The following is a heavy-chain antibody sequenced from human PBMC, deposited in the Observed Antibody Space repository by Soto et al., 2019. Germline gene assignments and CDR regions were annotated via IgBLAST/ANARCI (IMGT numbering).Heavy chain of an antibody. CDR3: ARDKYYYDSSGYPPPYYFDY. CDR1: GFTFSSYG. CDR2: IWYDGSNK. D-gene: IGHD3-22*01. J-gene: IGHJ4*02. V-gene: IGHV3-33*01. Sequence: GGSLRLSCAASGFTFSSYGMHWVRQAPGKGLEWVAVIWYDGSNKYYADSVKGRFTISRDNSKNTLYLQMNSLRAEDTAVYYCARDKYYYDSSGYPPPYYFDYWGQGTLVTVSS.